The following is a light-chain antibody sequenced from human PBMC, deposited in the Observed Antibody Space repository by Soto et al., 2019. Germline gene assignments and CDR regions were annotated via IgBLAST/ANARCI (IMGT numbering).Light chain of an antibody. V-gene: IGKV3-15*01. Sequence: EIVMTQSPVTLSVSPGERATLSCRSSQSVRSNLALYQKKPGQAPRLLIYGASTRATGIPARFSGSGSGTDFTLTIIRLEPEDFAVYYRQQYGTTLWTFGQGTKVDI. CDR2: GAS. CDR1: QSVRSN. J-gene: IGKJ1*01. CDR3: QQYGTTLWT.